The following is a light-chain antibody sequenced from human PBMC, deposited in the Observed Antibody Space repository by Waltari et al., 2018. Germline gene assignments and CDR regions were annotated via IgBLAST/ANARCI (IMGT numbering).Light chain of an antibody. J-gene: IGLJ1*01. V-gene: IGLV2-14*03. CDR2: DVS. Sequence: QSALTQPASVSGSPGQSITISCTGTSSDVGGYDHVSWYQQHPGKAPKLMIYDVSNRPSGVSNRFSGSKSGNTASLTISGLQAEDEADYYCSSYTSSSTLGVFGTGTTVTVL. CDR3: SSYTSSSTLGV. CDR1: SSDVGGYDH.